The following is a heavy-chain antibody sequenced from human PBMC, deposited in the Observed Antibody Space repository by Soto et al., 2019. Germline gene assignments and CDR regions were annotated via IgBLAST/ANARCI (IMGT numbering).Heavy chain of an antibody. CDR1: GFTLSQFG. D-gene: IGHD2-15*01. V-gene: IGHV3-30*03. J-gene: IGHJ4*02. CDR2: TLYDGSHE. CDR3: ARDPRKFAVVASSFHDH. Sequence: QVQLTESGGGVVQPGRSLRLSCAASGFTLSQFGIHWVRQAPGKGLEWLAVTLYDGSHEYYSDSVRGGFTVSRDDSRNTVCLQLNALRVDDTAVYFCARDPRKFAVVASSFHDHWGQGTLAIVSS.